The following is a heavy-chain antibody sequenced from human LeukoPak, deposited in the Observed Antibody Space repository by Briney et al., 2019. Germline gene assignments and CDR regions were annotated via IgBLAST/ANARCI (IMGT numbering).Heavy chain of an antibody. CDR3: ARATPLSVA. CDR2: ICHSGST. J-gene: IGHJ4*02. CDR1: GYSISSGYY. Sequence: SETLSLTCAVSGYSISSGYYWGWIRQPPGKGLEWIGSICHSGSTYYNPSLKSRVTISVDTSKNQFSLKLSSVTAADTAVYYCARATPLSVAWGQGTLVTVSS. D-gene: IGHD2-15*01. V-gene: IGHV4-38-2*01.